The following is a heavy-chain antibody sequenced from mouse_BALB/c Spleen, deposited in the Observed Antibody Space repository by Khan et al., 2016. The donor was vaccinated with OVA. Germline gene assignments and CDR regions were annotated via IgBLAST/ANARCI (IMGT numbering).Heavy chain of an antibody. J-gene: IGHJ2*01. CDR1: GYTFTSYV. D-gene: IGHD2-14*01. CDR2: IYPYNDDT. Sequence: VQLKESGPELVKPGASVKMSCKASGYTFTSYVMHWVRQKPGQGLEWIGYIYPYNDDTKFHEQFKGKATLTSDKSSSTACMELSSLTSEDSAVYYCARNYRYDVYFDYWGQGTTLTVSS. CDR3: ARNYRYDVYFDY. V-gene: IGHV1S136*01.